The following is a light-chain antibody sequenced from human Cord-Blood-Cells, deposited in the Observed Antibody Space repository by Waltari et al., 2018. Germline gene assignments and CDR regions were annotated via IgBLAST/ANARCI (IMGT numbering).Light chain of an antibody. Sequence: QSVLTQPPSVSGAPGQRVTISCTGSSSNLGAGSDVHWYPQLPGTAPKLLIYGNSNRPSGVPDRFSGSKSGTSASLAITGLQAEDEADYYCQSYDSSLSGYVFGTGTKVTVL. J-gene: IGLJ1*01. CDR3: QSYDSSLSGYV. CDR1: SSNLGAGSD. CDR2: GNS. V-gene: IGLV1-40*01.